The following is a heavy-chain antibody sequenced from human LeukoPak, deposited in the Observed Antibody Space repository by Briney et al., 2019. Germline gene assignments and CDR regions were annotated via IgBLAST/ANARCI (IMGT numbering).Heavy chain of an antibody. D-gene: IGHD6-19*01. CDR3: ARLTPEWLVRPGDWFDP. CDR2: IYYSGST. J-gene: IGHJ5*02. Sequence: PSETLSLTCTVSGGSISSYYWSWIRQPPGKGLEWIGYIYYSGSTNYNPSLESRVTISVDTSKNQFSLKLSSVTAADTAVYYCARLTPEWLVRPGDWFDPWGQGTLVTVSS. V-gene: IGHV4-59*08. CDR1: GGSISSYY.